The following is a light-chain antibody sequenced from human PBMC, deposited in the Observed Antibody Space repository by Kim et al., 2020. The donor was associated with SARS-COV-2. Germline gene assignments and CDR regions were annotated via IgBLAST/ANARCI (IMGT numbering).Light chain of an antibody. CDR1: SSNIGAGFH. CDR3: QSYGSTYWV. J-gene: IGLJ3*02. V-gene: IGLV1-40*01. Sequence: PGQRVTISCTGSSSNIGAGFHVHWYQHLPGTAPKLLIHGNNNRPSGVPDRFSGSKSGTSASLVITGLQAEDEADYYCQSYGSTYWVFGGGTKLTVL. CDR2: GNN.